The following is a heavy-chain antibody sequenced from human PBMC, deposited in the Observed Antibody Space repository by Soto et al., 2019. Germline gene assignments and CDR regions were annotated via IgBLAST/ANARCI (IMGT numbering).Heavy chain of an antibody. CDR1: GYTFTSYG. J-gene: IGHJ6*02. Sequence: ASVKVSCKASGYTFTSYGIHWVRQAPGQRLEWTGWINAGNGNTKYSEKFQGRVTITRDTSASTAYLELSSLRSEDTAVYCCARDPNDSSAYYHHYYYGMDVWGQGTTVTVSS. CDR3: ARDPNDSSAYYHHYYYGMDV. CDR2: INAGNGNT. V-gene: IGHV1-3*01. D-gene: IGHD3-22*01.